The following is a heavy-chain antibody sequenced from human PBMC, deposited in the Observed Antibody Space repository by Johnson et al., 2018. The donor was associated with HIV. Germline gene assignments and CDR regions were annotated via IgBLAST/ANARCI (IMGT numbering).Heavy chain of an antibody. D-gene: IGHD2-8*02. J-gene: IGHJ3*02. Sequence: VQLVESGGGVVRPGGSLSLSCAASGFTFDDYGMRWVRQAPGKGLEWVSLISWDGGSTYYADSVKGRFTISRDNSKNTLYLQMNSLRAEDTAVYYCAKPGVLGGAFDIWGQGTMVTV. CDR3: AKPGVLGGAFDI. CDR2: ISWDGGST. V-gene: IGHV3-43D*04. CDR1: GFTFDDYG.